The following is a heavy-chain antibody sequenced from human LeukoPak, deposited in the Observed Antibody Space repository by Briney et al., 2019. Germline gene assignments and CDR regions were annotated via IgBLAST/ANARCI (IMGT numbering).Heavy chain of an antibody. J-gene: IGHJ4*02. CDR2: MYYSGSS. Sequence: SETLSLTCTVSGDSISGSSFHWGWIRQPPGKGLERIGSMYYSGSSYFNPSLKSRVTISLDTSKNQFSLKLSSVTAADTAVYYCARDRSGWYYFDYRGQGTLVTVSS. V-gene: IGHV4-39*07. CDR1: GDSISGSSFH. CDR3: ARDRSGWYYFDY. D-gene: IGHD6-19*01.